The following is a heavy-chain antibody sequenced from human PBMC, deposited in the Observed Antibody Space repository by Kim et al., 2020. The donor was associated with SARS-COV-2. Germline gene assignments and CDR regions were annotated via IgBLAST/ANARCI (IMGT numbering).Heavy chain of an antibody. CDR1: GGSISVFY. D-gene: IGHD3-22*01. CDR2: ISYSGRT. J-gene: IGHJ6*01. Sequence: SETLSLTCTVSGGSISVFYWSWIRQPPGKGLEWIGYISYSGRTNYKTSLKSRVTISADTSKNQLSLRLRSVTAADTAACYCARGAHDSRGYLGYYYYAVAVWGAGTTVTVSS. CDR3: ARGAHDSRGYLGYYYYAVAV. V-gene: IGHV4-59*13.